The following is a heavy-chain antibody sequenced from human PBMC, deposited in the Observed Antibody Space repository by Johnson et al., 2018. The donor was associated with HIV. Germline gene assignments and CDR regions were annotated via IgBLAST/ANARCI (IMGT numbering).Heavy chain of an antibody. Sequence: VQLVESGGGLVQPGRSLRLSCAASGFTFDDYAMHWVRKAPGKGLEWVSSITWNSGITGYADSVKGRFPISRDNAKNSLYLQMNRLRAEDTALYYCAKPLAYSSWYTPDIPPNDAFDVWGQGTMVTVSS. CDR1: GFTFDDYA. J-gene: IGHJ3*01. CDR3: AKPLAYSSWYTPDIPPNDAFDV. D-gene: IGHD6-13*01. V-gene: IGHV3-9*01. CDR2: ITWNSGIT.